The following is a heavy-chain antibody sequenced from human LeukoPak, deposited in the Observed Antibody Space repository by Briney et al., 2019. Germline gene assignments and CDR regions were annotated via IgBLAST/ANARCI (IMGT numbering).Heavy chain of an antibody. Sequence: PSGTLSLTCTVSGGSIRDTSYYWGWIRQPPGKGLEWIGSIYYSGNTYYNPSLMSRVTISVDTSKNQFSLHLSSVTAADTAAYYCARAPHFFDTSGSRYYFDSWGQGALVTVSS. CDR2: IYYSGNT. CDR3: ARAPHFFDTSGSRYYFDS. CDR1: GGSIRDTSYY. J-gene: IGHJ4*02. V-gene: IGHV4-39*07. D-gene: IGHD3-22*01.